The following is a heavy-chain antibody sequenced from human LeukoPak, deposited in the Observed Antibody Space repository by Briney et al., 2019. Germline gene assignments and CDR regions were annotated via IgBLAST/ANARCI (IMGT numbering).Heavy chain of an antibody. Sequence: GRSLRLSCAASGFTFSSYAMHWVRQAPGKGLEWVAVISYDGSNKYYADSVKGRFTISRDNSKNTLYLQMNSLRAEDTAVYYCARDPSFSVWSGYYIRFDPWGQGTLVTVSS. CDR1: GFTFSSYA. J-gene: IGHJ5*02. CDR2: ISYDGSNK. V-gene: IGHV3-30-3*01. CDR3: ARDPSFSVWSGYYIRFDP. D-gene: IGHD3-3*01.